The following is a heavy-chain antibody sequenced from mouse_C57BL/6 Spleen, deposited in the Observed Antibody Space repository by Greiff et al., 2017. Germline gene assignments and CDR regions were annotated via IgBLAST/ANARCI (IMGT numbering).Heavy chain of an antibody. J-gene: IGHJ1*03. D-gene: IGHD1-1*01. CDR1: GFTFSDYY. V-gene: IGHV5-16*01. CDR2: INYDGSST. Sequence: EVMLVESEGGLVQPGSSMKLSCTASGFTFSDYYMAWVRQVPEKGLEWVANINYDGSSTYYLDSLKSRFIISRDNAKNILYLQMSSLKSEVTATYYCARAYYYGSSYDWYFDVWGTGTTVTVSS. CDR3: ARAYYYGSSYDWYFDV.